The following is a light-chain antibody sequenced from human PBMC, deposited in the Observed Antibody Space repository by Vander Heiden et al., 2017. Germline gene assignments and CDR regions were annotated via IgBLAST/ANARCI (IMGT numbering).Light chain of an antibody. CDR3: QQSYSTPLT. Sequence: TQSPSSLSASVGDRVTITCRASQSISNYLNWYQQKPGKAPKLLIYAASSLQSGVPSRFSGSGSGTDFTLTISSLQPEDFATYSCQQSYSTPLTFGGGTKVEI. CDR2: AAS. CDR1: QSISNY. V-gene: IGKV1-39*01. J-gene: IGKJ4*01.